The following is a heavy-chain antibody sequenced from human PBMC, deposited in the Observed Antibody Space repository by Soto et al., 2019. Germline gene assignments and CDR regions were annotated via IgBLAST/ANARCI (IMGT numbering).Heavy chain of an antibody. CDR1: GFTFSDYY. Sequence: GGSLRLSCAFSGFTFSDYYMSWIRQAPEKGLEWVSYISRSGSTIYNADSVKGRFTISRDNAKNSLYLQMNSLRAEDTAVYYCARVFCISTSCYDWYYYYGMDVWGQGTTVTVSS. J-gene: IGHJ6*02. V-gene: IGHV3-11*01. CDR2: ISRSGSTI. D-gene: IGHD2-2*01. CDR3: ARVFCISTSCYDWYYYYGMDV.